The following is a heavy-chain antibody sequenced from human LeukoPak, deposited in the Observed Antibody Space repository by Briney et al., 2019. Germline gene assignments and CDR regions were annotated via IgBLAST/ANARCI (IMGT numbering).Heavy chain of an antibody. Sequence: SETLSLTCAVYGGSFSGYYWSWIRQPPGKGLEWIGEINHSGSTNYNPSLKSRVTISVDTSKNQFSLKLSSVTAADTAVYYCARVGSSWYGYFQHWGQGTLVTASS. J-gene: IGHJ1*01. CDR2: INHSGST. D-gene: IGHD6-13*01. CDR1: GGSFSGYY. V-gene: IGHV4-34*01. CDR3: ARVGSSWYGYFQH.